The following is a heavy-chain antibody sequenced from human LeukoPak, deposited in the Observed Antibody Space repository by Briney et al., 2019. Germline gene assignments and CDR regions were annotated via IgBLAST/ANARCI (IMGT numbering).Heavy chain of an antibody. CDR1: GFTFSTYG. J-gene: IGHJ6*02. CDR3: AGKGYYYYGMDV. CDR2: VWYDGTNK. Sequence: GGSLRLSCAASGFTFSTYGMNWVRQAPGKGLEWVAVVWYDGTNKYYADSVKGRFTISRDNSKNTLYLQMNSLRAEDTAVYYCAGKGYYYYGMDVWGQGTTVTVSS. D-gene: IGHD4-23*01. V-gene: IGHV3-33*01.